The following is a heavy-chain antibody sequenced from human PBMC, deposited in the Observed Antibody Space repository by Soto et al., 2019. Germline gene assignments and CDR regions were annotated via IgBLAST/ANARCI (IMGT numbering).Heavy chain of an antibody. CDR2: ISANGQGI. J-gene: IGHJ4*02. CDR1: GFTFSSYA. Sequence: GGSLRLSCAASGFTFSSYALSWVRQAQGKGLAWVSAISANGQGIYYADSVRGRFTISRDNSKNTIFLHMDSLRAEDTAVYYCAKDRNYPRDQFHYWGQGTLVTVSS. V-gene: IGHV3-23*01. CDR3: AKDRNYPRDQFHY. D-gene: IGHD1-7*01.